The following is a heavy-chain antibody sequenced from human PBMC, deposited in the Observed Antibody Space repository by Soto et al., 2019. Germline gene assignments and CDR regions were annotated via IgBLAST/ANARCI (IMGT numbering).Heavy chain of an antibody. Sequence: GGSLRLSCAASGFTFSSYAMSWVRQAPGKGLEWVSAISGSGGSTYYADSVKGRFTISRDNSKNTLYLQMNSLRAEDTAVYYCATDSQPMVRGVRYWFDPWGQGTLVTVSS. CDR1: GFTFSSYA. J-gene: IGHJ5*02. CDR2: ISGSGGST. D-gene: IGHD3-10*01. CDR3: ATDSQPMVRGVRYWFDP. V-gene: IGHV3-23*01.